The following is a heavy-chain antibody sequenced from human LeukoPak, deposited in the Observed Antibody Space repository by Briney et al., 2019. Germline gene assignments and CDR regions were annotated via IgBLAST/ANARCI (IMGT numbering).Heavy chain of an antibody. Sequence: GESLKISCKGSGYSFTTYWIGWVRQIPGKGLEWMGMIYPGDSDTRYSPSFQGQVTISADKSIRTAYLQWSSLKASDTAMYYCARRRDERGYKDIFDIWGQGTMVTVSS. J-gene: IGHJ3*02. CDR3: ARRRDERGYKDIFDI. CDR2: IYPGDSDT. D-gene: IGHD5-18*01. CDR1: GYSFTTYW. V-gene: IGHV5-51*01.